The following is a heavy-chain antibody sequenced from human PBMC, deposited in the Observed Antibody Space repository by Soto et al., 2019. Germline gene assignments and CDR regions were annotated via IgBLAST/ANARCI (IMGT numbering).Heavy chain of an antibody. V-gene: IGHV3-74*01. CDR3: VRALYYYHGMDV. CDR2: INSDGSST. CDR1: GFTFRSYW. Sequence: LRLSCAASGFTFRSYWMHWVRQAPGKGLVWVSRINSDGSSTSYADSVKGRFTISRDNAKNTLYLQMNSLRAEDTAVYYCVRALYYYHGMDVWGQGTTVTVSS. J-gene: IGHJ6*02.